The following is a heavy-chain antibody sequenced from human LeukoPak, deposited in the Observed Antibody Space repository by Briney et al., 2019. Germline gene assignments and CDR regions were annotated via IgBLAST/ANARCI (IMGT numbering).Heavy chain of an antibody. CDR1: GGSIGTTANS. V-gene: IGHV4-39*07. J-gene: IGHJ3*02. CDR3: AKSNGYGLIDI. CDR2: IFYSGST. Sequence: SETLSLTRNVSGGSIGTTANSWGWAWIRQRPGKALEWIGNIFYSGSTYYSPSLKSRVTISLDTSRNQFSLKLNSVTAADTAVYYCAKSNGYGLIDIWGQGTMVTVSS. D-gene: IGHD3-22*01.